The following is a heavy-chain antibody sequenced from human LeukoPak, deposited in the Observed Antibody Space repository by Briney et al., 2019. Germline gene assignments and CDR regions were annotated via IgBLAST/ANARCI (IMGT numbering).Heavy chain of an antibody. Sequence: GGYLRLYCAASGFTFSSYWMSWVRQAPGKGLEWVANIKQDGGEKYYVDSVKGRFTISRDNAKNSLYLQMNSLRAEDTAVYYCARDGVRYIAAAGTLFFDYWGQGTLVTVSS. CDR3: ARDGVRYIAAAGTLFFDY. D-gene: IGHD6-13*01. V-gene: IGHV3-7*01. CDR1: GFTFSSYW. J-gene: IGHJ4*02. CDR2: IKQDGGEK.